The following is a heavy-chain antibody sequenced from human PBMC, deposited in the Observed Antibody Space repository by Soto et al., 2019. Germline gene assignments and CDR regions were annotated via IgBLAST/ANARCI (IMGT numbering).Heavy chain of an antibody. J-gene: IGHJ4*02. CDR1: GFTFSSYW. V-gene: IGHV3-7*01. D-gene: IGHD3-3*01. CDR3: ARGTLWNGYQFFDY. CDR2: INQDGSEK. Sequence: EVHLVQSGGGLVQPGGSLRLSCAGSGFTFSSYWMSWVRQAPGKGLEWVANINQDGSEKYYVDSVRGRFTISRDNAKNSLYLQMSGLRAEDTAVFYCARGTLWNGYQFFDYWGQGTLVTVSS.